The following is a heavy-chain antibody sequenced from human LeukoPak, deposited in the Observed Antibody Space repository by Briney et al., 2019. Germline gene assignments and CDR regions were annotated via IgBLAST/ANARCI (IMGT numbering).Heavy chain of an antibody. CDR2: IYYSGST. D-gene: IGHD4-11*01. J-gene: IGHJ5*02. CDR3: ASLADDYSHNWFDP. Sequence: PSETLSLTCTVSGGSISSSSYYWGWIRQPPGKGLEWIGSIYYSGSTYYNPSLKSRVTISVDTSKNQFSLKLSSVTAADTAVYYCASLADDYSHNWFDPWGQGTLVTVSS. CDR1: GGSISSSSYY. V-gene: IGHV4-39*07.